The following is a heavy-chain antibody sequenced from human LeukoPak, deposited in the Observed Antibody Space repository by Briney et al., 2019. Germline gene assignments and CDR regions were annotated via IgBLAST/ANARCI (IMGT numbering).Heavy chain of an antibody. CDR2: ISYDGSNK. D-gene: IGHD3-9*01. Sequence: GGSLRLSCAASGFTFSSYGMPWVRQAPGKGLEWVAVISYDGSNKYYADSVKGRFTISRDNSKNTLYLQMNSLRAEDTAVYYCAKAYRASYDILTGYYDYWGQGTLVTVSS. J-gene: IGHJ4*02. V-gene: IGHV3-30*18. CDR3: AKAYRASYDILTGYYDY. CDR1: GFTFSSYG.